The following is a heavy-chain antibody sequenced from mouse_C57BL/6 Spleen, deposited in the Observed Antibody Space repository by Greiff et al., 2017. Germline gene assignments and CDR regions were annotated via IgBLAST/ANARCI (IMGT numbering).Heavy chain of an antibody. V-gene: IGHV1-64*01. CDR1: GYTFTSYW. D-gene: IGHD1-1*01. CDR3: ARSDGSSDFDY. J-gene: IGHJ2*01. CDR2: IHPNSGST. Sequence: VQLQQPGAELVKPGASVKLSCKASGYTFTSYWMHWVKQRPGQGLEWIGMIHPNSGSTNYNEKFKSKATLTVDKSSSTAYMQLSSLTSEDSAVYYCARSDGSSDFDYWGQGTTLTVSS.